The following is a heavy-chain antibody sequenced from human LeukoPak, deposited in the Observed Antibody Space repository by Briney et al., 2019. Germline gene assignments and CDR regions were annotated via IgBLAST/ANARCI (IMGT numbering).Heavy chain of an antibody. Sequence: SETLSLTCTVSGGSISGYYWSWIRQPPGKGLECGGYIFYSGSTNYNPSFKSRVSISLDTSKSQFSLKLTSVTAADTAMYYCARLGFRTGDNSLADYWGRGTQVTVSS. CDR3: ARLGFRTGDNSLADY. V-gene: IGHV4-59*08. J-gene: IGHJ4*02. CDR2: IFYSGST. D-gene: IGHD2-8*02. CDR1: GGSISGYY.